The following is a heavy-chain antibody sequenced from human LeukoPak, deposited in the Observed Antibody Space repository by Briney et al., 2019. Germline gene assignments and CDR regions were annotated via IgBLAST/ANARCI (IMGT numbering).Heavy chain of an antibody. CDR2: IIPIFGTA. D-gene: IGHD3-9*01. CDR3: ARSDILTGYYAGYYGMDV. V-gene: IGHV1-69*13. J-gene: IGHJ6*02. Sequence: GASVKVSCKASGGTFSSCAISWVRQAPGQGLEWMGGIIPIFGTANYAQKFQGRVTITADESTSTAYMELSSLRSEDTAVYYCARSDILTGYYAGYYGMDVWGQGTRSPSP. CDR1: GGTFSSCA.